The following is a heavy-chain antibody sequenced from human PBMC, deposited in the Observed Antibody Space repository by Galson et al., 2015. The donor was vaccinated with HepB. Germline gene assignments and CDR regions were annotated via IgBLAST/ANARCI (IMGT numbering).Heavy chain of an antibody. Sequence: SLRVSCAASGFTFSSYSMNWVRQAPGEGLEWVSSISSSSSYIYYADSVKGRFTISRDNAKNSLYLQMNSLRAEDTAVYYCARDGVQLWPAYFDYWGQGTLVTVSS. CDR3: ARDGVQLWPAYFDY. J-gene: IGHJ4*02. V-gene: IGHV3-21*01. CDR1: GFTFSSYS. D-gene: IGHD5-18*01. CDR2: ISSSSSYI.